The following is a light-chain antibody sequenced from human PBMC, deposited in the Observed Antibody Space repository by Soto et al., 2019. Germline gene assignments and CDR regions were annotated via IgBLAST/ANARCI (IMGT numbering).Light chain of an antibody. Sequence: QSALTQPASVYGSPGQSFTISCTGTSSDVGGYNYVSWYQQHPGKAPKLMIYDVSNRPSGVSNRFSGSKSGNTASLTISGLQAEDEADYYCSSYTSSSTRVFGTGTKVTVL. CDR2: DVS. CDR1: SSDVGGYNY. CDR3: SSYTSSSTRV. J-gene: IGLJ1*01. V-gene: IGLV2-14*01.